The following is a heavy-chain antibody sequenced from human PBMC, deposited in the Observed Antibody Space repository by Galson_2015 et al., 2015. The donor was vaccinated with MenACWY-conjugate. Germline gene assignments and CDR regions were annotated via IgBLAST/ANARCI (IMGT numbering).Heavy chain of an antibody. D-gene: IGHD3-9*01. CDR1: GISRRRSGMC. V-gene: IGHV2-70*11. J-gene: IGHJ4*02. CDR3: ARPNYDTLTGYRQSFDY. Sequence: PALVIPPQTLTMPCSLSGISRRRSGMCVSWIRQPPGKALEWLARIELGEGKNYNPSLQSQHHISKANSKNQVVVTMSNMDPVDTATYYCARPNYDTLTGYRQSFDYWGQGSLLTVSS. CDR2: IELGEGK.